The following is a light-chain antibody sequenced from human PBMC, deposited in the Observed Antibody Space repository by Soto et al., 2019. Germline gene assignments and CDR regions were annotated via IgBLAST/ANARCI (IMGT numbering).Light chain of an antibody. V-gene: IGKV1-39*01. CDR3: HQTDSIPET. Sequence: DIQMTQSPSSLSASVGDTVTSTCRASQGISLFLNWYQQKPGKAPKLLIYAASSLQSGVPSRFIGNGSGTDFTLTISSLQPEDFATYYCHQTDSIPETFGQGTKVEIK. CDR1: QGISLF. J-gene: IGKJ1*01. CDR2: AAS.